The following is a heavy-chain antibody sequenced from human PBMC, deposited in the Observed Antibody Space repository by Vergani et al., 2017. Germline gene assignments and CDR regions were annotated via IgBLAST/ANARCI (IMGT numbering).Heavy chain of an antibody. J-gene: IGHJ6*02. V-gene: IGHV3-33*01. CDR2: IWYDGSNK. Sequence: QVQLVESGGGVVQPGRSLRLSCAASGFTFSSYGMHWVRQAPGKGLEWVAVIWYDGSNKYYADFVKGRFTISRDNSKNTRYLQMNSLRAEDTAVYYCARTYEQWLNYYYYYGMDVWGQGTTVTVSS. CDR1: GFTFSSYG. D-gene: IGHD6-19*01. CDR3: ARTYEQWLNYYYYYGMDV.